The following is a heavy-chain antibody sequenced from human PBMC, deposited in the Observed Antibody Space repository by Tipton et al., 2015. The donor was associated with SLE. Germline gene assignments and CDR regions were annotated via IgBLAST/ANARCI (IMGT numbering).Heavy chain of an antibody. J-gene: IGHJ4*02. CDR1: GGSLRGYY. CDR2: INHVGRT. Sequence: TLSLTCAVYGGSLRGYYWSWLRQSPRKGLEWVDDINHVGRTNYNPSPRSRATISIDTSKNQFSLKLTSVTAADTAVYYWARGPFRRWPPGAYWGQASLVTAS. D-gene: IGHD4-23*01. V-gene: IGHV4-34*01. CDR3: ARGPFRRWPPGAY.